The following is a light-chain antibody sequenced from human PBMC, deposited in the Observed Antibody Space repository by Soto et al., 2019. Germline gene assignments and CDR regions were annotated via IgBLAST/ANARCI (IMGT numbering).Light chain of an antibody. J-gene: IGLJ1*01. V-gene: IGLV2-14*01. Sequence: QSVLTQPASVSGSPGQSITISCTGTSXDVGGYNYVSWYQQHPGNAPRLMIYEVNNRPSGVPNRFSGSKSGNTASLTTSGLQAEDEADYYCSSKTSSRTPFVFGTGTKVTVL. CDR2: EVN. CDR3: SSKTSSRTPFV. CDR1: SXDVGGYNY.